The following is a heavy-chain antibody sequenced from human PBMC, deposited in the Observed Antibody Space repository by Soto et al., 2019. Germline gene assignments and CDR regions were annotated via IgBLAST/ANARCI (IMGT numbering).Heavy chain of an antibody. D-gene: IGHD2-15*01. CDR2: FFIGGNT. CDR3: GPRGVVADPRGY. CDR1: GGSISSTTYY. V-gene: IGHV4-39*01. Sequence: SETLSLTCTVSGGSISSTTYYWGWMRQPPGKGLEWIASFFIGGNTYYNPSLKSRVTISVDTSKNQFSLNLTSVTAADTAVYYRGPRGVVADPRGYWGQGSLVTVSS. J-gene: IGHJ4*02.